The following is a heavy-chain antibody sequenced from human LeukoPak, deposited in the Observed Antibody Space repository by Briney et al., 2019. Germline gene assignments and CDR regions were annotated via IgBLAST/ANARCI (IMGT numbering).Heavy chain of an antibody. V-gene: IGHV6-1*01. CDR2: TYYRSTWYN. Sequence: SQTLSLTCAISGDSFSSNSVTWNWTRQSPSRGLEWLGRTYYRSTWYNDYAVSVRGRITVNPDTSKNQFSLHLNSVTPEDTAVYYCARRLTQYDCFDPWGQGILVTVSS. J-gene: IGHJ5*02. CDR1: GDSFSSNSVT. CDR3: ARRLTQYDCFDP. D-gene: IGHD2-2*01.